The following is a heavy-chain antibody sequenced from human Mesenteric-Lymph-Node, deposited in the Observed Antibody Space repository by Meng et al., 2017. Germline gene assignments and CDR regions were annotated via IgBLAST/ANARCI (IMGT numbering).Heavy chain of an antibody. CDR2: IIPIFGTA. Sequence: SVKVSCKASGDTFSNFAISWVRQAPGQGLEWMGGIIPIFGTANYAQKFQGRVTITADKSTSTAYMELSSLRSEDTAVYYCAREGDYYYDSSGPLGAFDIWGQGTMVTVSS. CDR3: AREGDYYYDSSGPLGAFDI. D-gene: IGHD3-22*01. J-gene: IGHJ3*02. CDR1: GDTFSNFA. V-gene: IGHV1-69*06.